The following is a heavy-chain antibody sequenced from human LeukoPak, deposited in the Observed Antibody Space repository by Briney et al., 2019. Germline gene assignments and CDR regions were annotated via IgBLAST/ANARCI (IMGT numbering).Heavy chain of an antibody. CDR2: IYYSGST. D-gene: IGHD3-10*01. V-gene: IGHV4-59*01. J-gene: IGHJ4*02. Sequence: SETLSLTCTVSGGSISSYYWSWIRQPPGKGLEWIGYIYYSGSTNYNPSLKSRVTISVDTSKNQFSLKLSSVTAADTTVYYCASSYGSGSYSPFDYWGQGTLVTVSS. CDR1: GGSISSYY. CDR3: ASSYGSGSYSPFDY.